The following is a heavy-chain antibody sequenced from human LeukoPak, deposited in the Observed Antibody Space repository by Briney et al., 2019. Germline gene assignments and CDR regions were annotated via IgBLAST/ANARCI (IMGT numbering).Heavy chain of an antibody. CDR2: INHSGST. CDR1: GGSFSGYY. CDR3: ARGIAAAAPGAY. Sequence: SETLSLTCAVYGGSFSGYYWSWIRQPPGKGLEWIGEINHSGSTNYNPSLKSRVTISVDTSKNQFSLELSSVTAADTAVYYCARGIAAAAPGAYWGQGTLVTVSS. D-gene: IGHD6-13*01. J-gene: IGHJ4*02. V-gene: IGHV4-34*01.